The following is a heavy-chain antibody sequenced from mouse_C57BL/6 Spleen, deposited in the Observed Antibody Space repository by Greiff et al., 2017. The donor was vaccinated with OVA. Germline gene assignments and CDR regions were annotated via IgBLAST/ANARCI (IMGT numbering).Heavy chain of an antibody. CDR1: GFTFSSYT. V-gene: IGHV5-9*01. CDR3: ARHDGYGNRYFDV. CDR2: ISGGGGNT. J-gene: IGHJ1*03. D-gene: IGHD2-1*01. Sequence: DVKLVESGGGLVKPGGSLKLSCAASGFTFSSYTMSWVRQTPEKRLEWVATISGGGGNTYYPDSVKGRFTISRDNAKNTLYLQMSSLRSEDTALYDCARHDGYGNRYFDVWGTGTTVTVSS.